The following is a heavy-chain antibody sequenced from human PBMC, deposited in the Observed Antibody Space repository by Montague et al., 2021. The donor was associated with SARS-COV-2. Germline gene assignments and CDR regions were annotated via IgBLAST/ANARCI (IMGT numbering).Heavy chain of an antibody. V-gene: IGHV4-59*01. CDR2: IYYSGST. CDR3: ARARRVRFLEYGMDV. D-gene: IGHD3-3*01. Sequence: SETLSLTCTVSGGSISLYYWSWIRQPPGKGLECIGYIYYSGSTNYNPSLKSRVTISVDTSKKQFSLKLSSATAADTAVYYCARARRVRFLEYGMDVWGQGATVTVSS. J-gene: IGHJ6*02. CDR1: GGSISLYY.